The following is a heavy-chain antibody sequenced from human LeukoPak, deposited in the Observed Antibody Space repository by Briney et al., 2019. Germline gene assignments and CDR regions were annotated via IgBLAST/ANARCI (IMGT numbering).Heavy chain of an antibody. CDR1: GYTFTDYY. V-gene: IGHV1-2*02. J-gene: IGHJ4*02. Sequence: GASVKVSCKASGYTFTDYYMYWVRQAPGQGLEWMGWINPDSGDTNYAQKFQGRVTMTRDTSISTAYMELSRLTSDDTAVYYCAKFHYYDSSGYYNFDYWGQGTLVTVSS. CDR2: INPDSGDT. CDR3: AKFHYYDSSGYYNFDY. D-gene: IGHD3-22*01.